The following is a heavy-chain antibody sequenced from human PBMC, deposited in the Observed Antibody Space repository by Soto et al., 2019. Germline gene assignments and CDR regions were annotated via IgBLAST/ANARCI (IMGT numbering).Heavy chain of an antibody. CDR1: GFTFSNAW. V-gene: IGHV3-15*07. CDR2: IKSKTDGGTT. J-gene: IGHJ4*02. CDR3: TRDRSVTGTDVPNFDY. D-gene: IGHD1-20*01. Sequence: EVQLVESGGGLVKPGGSLRLSCAASGFTFSNAWMNWVRQAPGKGLEWVGRIKSKTDGGTTDYAAPVKGRFTISRDDSKNTLYLQMNSLKTEDTAVKYCTRDRSVTGTDVPNFDYWGQGTLVTVSS.